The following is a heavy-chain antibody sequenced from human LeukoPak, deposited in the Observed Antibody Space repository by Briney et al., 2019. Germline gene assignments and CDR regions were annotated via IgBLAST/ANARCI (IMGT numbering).Heavy chain of an antibody. CDR3: AREGDTAVDTNWFDP. V-gene: IGHV1-2*02. J-gene: IGHJ5*02. Sequence: ASVNVSCKASGYSFTDYYIHWVRQAPGQGPEWMGWINPNNGVTKYAQKFQARVTMTRDTSISTAYMELSRLTSDDTAVYYCAREGDTAVDTNWFDPWGQGTLVAVSS. CDR1: GYSFTDYY. D-gene: IGHD5-18*01. CDR2: INPNNGVT.